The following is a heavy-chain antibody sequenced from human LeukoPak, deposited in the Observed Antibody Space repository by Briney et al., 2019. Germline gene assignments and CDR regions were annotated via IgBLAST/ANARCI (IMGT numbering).Heavy chain of an antibody. V-gene: IGHV3-33*01. D-gene: IGHD3-22*01. CDR2: IWYDGNNK. CDR3: VRGEYYNDSSAYTSVDY. Sequence: GRSLRLSCAASGFTFNSFGMHWVRQAPGKGLEWVAVIWYDGNNKYYADSVKGRFTISRDNSKNTLYLQMNSLRAEDTAVYYCVRGEYYNDSSAYTSVDYWGQGTLVTASS. J-gene: IGHJ4*02. CDR1: GFTFNSFG.